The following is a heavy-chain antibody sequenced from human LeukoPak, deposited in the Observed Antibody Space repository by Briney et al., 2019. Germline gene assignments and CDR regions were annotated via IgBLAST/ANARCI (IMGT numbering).Heavy chain of an antibody. CDR3: AREGLVGIAAAGTMQVRIDY. D-gene: IGHD6-13*01. CDR2: ISAYNGNT. Sequence: GASVKVSCKASGYTFTSYGISWVRQAPGQGLEWMGWISAYNGNTNYAQKLQGRVTMTTDTSTSTAYMELRSLRSDDTAVYYCAREGLVGIAAAGTMQVRIDYWGQGTLVTVSS. V-gene: IGHV1-18*01. CDR1: GYTFTSYG. J-gene: IGHJ4*02.